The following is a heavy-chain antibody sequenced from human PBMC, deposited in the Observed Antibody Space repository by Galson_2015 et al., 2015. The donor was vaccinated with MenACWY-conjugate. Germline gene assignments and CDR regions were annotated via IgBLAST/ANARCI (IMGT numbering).Heavy chain of an antibody. CDR2: IDPSDSEV. CDR1: GYTFTNYW. CDR3: ARIVGASHFFDY. D-gene: IGHD1-26*01. Sequence: QSGAEAKEPGESLEISCKASGYTFTNYWIIWVRQMPGKGLEWMGRIDPSDSEVNYSPSFQGHLTISADKSISTAYLQWSSLKASDTAMYYCARIVGASHFFDYWGQGSLVAVSS. V-gene: IGHV5-10-1*01. J-gene: IGHJ4*02.